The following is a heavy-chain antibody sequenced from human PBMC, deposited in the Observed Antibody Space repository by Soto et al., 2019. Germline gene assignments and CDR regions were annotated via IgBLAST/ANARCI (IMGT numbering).Heavy chain of an antibody. CDR3: ARDPKPDYGDLKSQPDY. CDR1: GYTFTSYY. V-gene: IGHV1-46*01. D-gene: IGHD4-17*01. CDR2: INPSGGST. Sequence: GASVKVSCKASGYTFTSYYMHWVRQAPGQGLEWMGIINPSGGSTSYAQKFQGRVTMTRDTSTSTVYMELSSLRSEDTAVYYCARDPKPDYGDLKSQPDYWGQGTLVTVSS. J-gene: IGHJ4*02.